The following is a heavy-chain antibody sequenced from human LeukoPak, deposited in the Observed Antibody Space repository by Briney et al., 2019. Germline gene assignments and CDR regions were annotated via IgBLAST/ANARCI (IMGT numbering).Heavy chain of an antibody. D-gene: IGHD5-12*01. J-gene: IGHJ6*03. CDR3: AKVATETYYYYYMDV. Sequence: SETLSLTCTVSGDSISSINYYWGWIRQSPGKGLEWIGSIYYRGSTYYNPSLKSRVTISVDTSKNQFSLKLNSVTAADTAVYYCAKVATETYYYYYMDVWGKGTTVTVSS. CDR1: GDSISSINYY. CDR2: IYYRGST. V-gene: IGHV4-39*07.